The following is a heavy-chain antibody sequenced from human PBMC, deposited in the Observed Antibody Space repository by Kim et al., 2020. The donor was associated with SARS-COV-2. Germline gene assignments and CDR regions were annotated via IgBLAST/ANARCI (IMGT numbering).Heavy chain of an antibody. J-gene: IGHJ4*02. V-gene: IGHV3-21*01. Sequence: IYYSDSVKGQFTHPRDNAKNSLYLQMTSLRAEDTAVYYCARDSSSSFLGYWGQGTLVTVSS. D-gene: IGHD6-13*01. CDR2: I. CDR3: ARDSSSSFLGY.